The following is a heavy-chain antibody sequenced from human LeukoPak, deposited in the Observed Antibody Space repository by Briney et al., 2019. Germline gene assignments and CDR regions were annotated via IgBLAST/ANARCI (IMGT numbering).Heavy chain of an antibody. Sequence: ASVKVSCKASGYTFTSCGISWVRQAPGQGLEWMGWISAYNGNTNYAQKLQGRVTMTTDTSTSTAYMELRSLRSDDKAVYYCARTSVAGNEFDYWGQGTLVTVSS. CDR3: ARTSVAGNEFDY. CDR2: ISAYNGNT. J-gene: IGHJ4*02. CDR1: GYTFTSCG. V-gene: IGHV1-18*01. D-gene: IGHD6-19*01.